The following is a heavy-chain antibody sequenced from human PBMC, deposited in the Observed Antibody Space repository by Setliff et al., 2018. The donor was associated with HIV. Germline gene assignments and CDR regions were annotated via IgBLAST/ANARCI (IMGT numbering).Heavy chain of an antibody. D-gene: IGHD3-3*01. CDR1: GGSFRGYY. CDR3: ARGVTLYGVVEYLDY. CDR2: IFTGGTT. J-gene: IGHJ4*02. Sequence: SETLSLTCTVSGGSFRGYYWSWIRQSPGKGLEWLGYIFTGGTTKYNPSLESRVTISVDTSRNQFSLKLASVTAADTAVYYCARGVTLYGVVEYLDYWAQGTLVTVSS. V-gene: IGHV4-4*08.